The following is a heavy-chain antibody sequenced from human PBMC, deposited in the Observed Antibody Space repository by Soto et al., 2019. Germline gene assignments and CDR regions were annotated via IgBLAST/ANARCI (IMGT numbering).Heavy chain of an antibody. CDR1: GYTFTSYG. CDR3: ARDRGSYALDY. D-gene: IGHD1-26*01. Sequence: QVKLVQSGAEVKKTGASGKVSCKASGYTFTSYGINWVRKAPGQGLEWMGWISAYNGNTNYAQKLQGRVTMTTDSPTSTGYMELRSLRSDDTAVYYCARDRGSYALDYWGQGTLVTVSS. J-gene: IGHJ4*02. V-gene: IGHV1-18*01. CDR2: ISAYNGNT.